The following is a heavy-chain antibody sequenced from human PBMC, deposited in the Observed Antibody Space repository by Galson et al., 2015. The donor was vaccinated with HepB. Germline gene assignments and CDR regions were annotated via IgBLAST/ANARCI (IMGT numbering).Heavy chain of an antibody. D-gene: IGHD5-12*01. CDR3: VREWRLQGLNWFDP. CDR2: IYYTSGST. CDR1: GGSISTGGNY. Sequence: SETLSLTCTVSGGSISTGGNYWSWIRHHPGKGLECIGYIYYTSGSTHYNPSLRSRVTMSVDTSKNQFSLELRAVTAADTAIYYCVREWRLQGLNWFDPWGHGTLVTVSS. V-gene: IGHV4-61*08. J-gene: IGHJ5*02.